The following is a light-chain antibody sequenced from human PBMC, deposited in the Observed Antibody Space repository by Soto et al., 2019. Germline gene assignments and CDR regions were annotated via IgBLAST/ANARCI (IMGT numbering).Light chain of an antibody. Sequence: QSVLTQPASVSGSPGQSITISCTGTSSDVGGYNYVSWYQQHPGKAPKLMIFDVSNRPSGVSNRFSGSKSGNTASLTISGLQAEDEADYYCSSYTSINSFVFVTGTMVTVL. J-gene: IGLJ1*01. CDR2: DVS. V-gene: IGLV2-14*01. CDR3: SSYTSINSFV. CDR1: SSDVGGYNY.